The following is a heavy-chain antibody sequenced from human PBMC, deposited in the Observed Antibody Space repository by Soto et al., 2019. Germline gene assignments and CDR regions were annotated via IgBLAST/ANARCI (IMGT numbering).Heavy chain of an antibody. J-gene: IGHJ6*03. V-gene: IGHV4-4*02. CDR3: ARADGLLTYYYYMDV. Sequence: QVQLQESGPGLVKPSGTLSLTCGVSGGSISSSNWRSWVRQSPGKGLEWIGEIYQSGSTNYNPSLKSRVTMSMDTSNNQFSLQLRSVTAADTGVYYCARADGLLTYYYYMDVWGKGTTVTVSS. CDR1: GGSISSSNW. D-gene: IGHD3-10*01. CDR2: IYQSGST.